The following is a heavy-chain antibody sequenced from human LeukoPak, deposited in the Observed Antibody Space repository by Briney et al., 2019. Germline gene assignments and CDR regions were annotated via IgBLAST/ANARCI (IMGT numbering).Heavy chain of an antibody. CDR2: INPYSGDT. V-gene: IGHV1-2*02. CDR1: GYTFTDFY. D-gene: IGHD4/OR15-4a*01. CDR3: AKDVGLKGVIDY. Sequence: ASVKVSCKASGYTFTDFYIHWVRQAPGQGLEWMGWINPYSGDTNYAQKFQGRVTMTRDTSISTAYMELSRLRSDDTALHSCAKDVGLKGVIDYWGQGTLVTVSS. J-gene: IGHJ4*02.